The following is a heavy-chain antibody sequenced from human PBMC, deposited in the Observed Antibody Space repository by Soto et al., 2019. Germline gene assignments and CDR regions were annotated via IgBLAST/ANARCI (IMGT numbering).Heavy chain of an antibody. CDR2: ISGYNGDT. J-gene: IGHJ4*02. Sequence: QVQLVQSGAEVRKPGASVKVSCKASGYIFTNYAISWVRQAPGQRPEWRGWISGYNGDTNTHYSQQFQGRVTMTTDMSTTTAYMELRRLRSDDTAVYYCARDNDVWTGYFFDHWGQGTLVTVSS. D-gene: IGHD3-3*01. CDR3: ARDNDVWTGYFFDH. CDR1: GYIFTNYA. V-gene: IGHV1-18*01.